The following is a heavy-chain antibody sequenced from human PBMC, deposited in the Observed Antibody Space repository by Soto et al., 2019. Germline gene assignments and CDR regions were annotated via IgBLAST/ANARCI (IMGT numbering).Heavy chain of an antibody. CDR2: IYFRGTT. D-gene: IGHD3-22*01. V-gene: IGHV4-59*01. CDR3: ARMNYYDTSGYPFDY. CDR1: GGSISSYY. J-gene: IGHJ4*02. Sequence: LSLTCTVSGGSISSYYWSWVRQPPGRGLEWIGYIYFRGTTNYNPSLKSRVTMSADTSKNQFSLKLNSVTAADTAVYYCARMNYYDTSGYPFDYWGQGTLVTVSS.